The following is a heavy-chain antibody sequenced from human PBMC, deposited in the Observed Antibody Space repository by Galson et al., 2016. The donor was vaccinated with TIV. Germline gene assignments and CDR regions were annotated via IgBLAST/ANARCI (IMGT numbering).Heavy chain of an antibody. D-gene: IGHD4-23*01. J-gene: IGHJ2*01. CDR3: ARVYGGADYWYFDL. CDR2: IKGENGNT. V-gene: IGHV1-3*01. CDR1: GYTFTNHV. Sequence: SVKVSCKASGYTFTNHVIHWVRQAPGQSLEWMGWIKGENGNTKYSEKFRGRVTFTRDTSATTIYMELRSLRSDDSSVYYCARVYGGADYWYFDLWGRGTPVTVSS.